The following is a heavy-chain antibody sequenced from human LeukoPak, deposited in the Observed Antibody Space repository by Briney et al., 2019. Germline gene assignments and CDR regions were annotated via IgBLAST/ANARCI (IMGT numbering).Heavy chain of an antibody. Sequence: PGGSLRLSCAASGFTFSINDMSWVRQAPGRGLEWVSISSVRGGATYYADSVKGRFTISIDNSKNTLDLQMNSLRAEDTAVYYCTKGGWLEYWGQGTLVTVSS. CDR2: SSVRGGAT. D-gene: IGHD6-19*01. J-gene: IGHJ4*02. V-gene: IGHV3-23*01. CDR3: TKGGWLEY. CDR1: GFTFSIND.